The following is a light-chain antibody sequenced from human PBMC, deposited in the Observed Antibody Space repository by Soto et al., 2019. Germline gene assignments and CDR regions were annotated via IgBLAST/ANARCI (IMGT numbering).Light chain of an antibody. J-gene: IGKJ1*01. Sequence: DIPVTQSPSSLSASVGDTVTITCRASQNIFDYVNWYQQRPGKVPRLLIYAASRLQSGVPSRFGGSGSGRDFTLTISTLRPEDFATYYCQQTYNSPQTFGQGTKVEIK. V-gene: IGKV1-39*01. CDR1: QNIFDY. CDR2: AAS. CDR3: QQTYNSPQT.